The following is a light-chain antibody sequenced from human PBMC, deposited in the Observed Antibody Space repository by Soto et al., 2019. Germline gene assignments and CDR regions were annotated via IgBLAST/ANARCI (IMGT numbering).Light chain of an antibody. CDR1: QSISSY. Sequence: DIQMTESPSCVSESVRARVIMTWRASQSISSYLNWYQQKPGKAPKLLIYAASSLQSGVPSRFSGSGSGTDFTLTISSLQPEDFATYYCQQSYSTPRTFGQGTKVDIK. J-gene: IGKJ1*01. V-gene: IGKV1-39*01. CDR3: QQSYSTPRT. CDR2: AAS.